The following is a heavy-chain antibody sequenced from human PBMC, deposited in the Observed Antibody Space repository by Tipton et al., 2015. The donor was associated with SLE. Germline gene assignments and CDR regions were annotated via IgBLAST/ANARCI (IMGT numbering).Heavy chain of an antibody. D-gene: IGHD5-12*01. CDR1: GFIFTSYA. Sequence: SLRLSCTASGFIFTSYAIHWVRQAPGKGLEWVAVISYDGSNKYYADSVKGRFTISRDNSKNTLYLQMNSLRAEDTAVYYCAKGSGGYETDAFDIWGQGTRVTVSS. J-gene: IGHJ3*02. CDR3: AKGSGGYETDAFDI. V-gene: IGHV3-30*04. CDR2: ISYDGSNK.